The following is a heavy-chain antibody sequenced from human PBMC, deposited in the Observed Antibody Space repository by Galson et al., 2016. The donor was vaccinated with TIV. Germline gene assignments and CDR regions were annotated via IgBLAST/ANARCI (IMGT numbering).Heavy chain of an antibody. D-gene: IGHD3-16*01. CDR2: MSGTGFST. CDR1: GFKFDVSP. Sequence: SLRLSCAASGFKFDVSPMIWIRQAPGMGLEWVSAMSGTGFSTYYADSVKGRFPITRDLSNSTLFLQMNSLRAEDTAIYYCAKIGGRTGLGFRYFDYWGQGTPVTVSS. CDR3: AKIGGRTGLGFRYFDY. V-gene: IGHV3-23*01. J-gene: IGHJ4*02.